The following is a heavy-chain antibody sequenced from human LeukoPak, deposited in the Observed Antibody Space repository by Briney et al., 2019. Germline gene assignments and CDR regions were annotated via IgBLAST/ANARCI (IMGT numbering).Heavy chain of an antibody. J-gene: IGHJ4*02. V-gene: IGHV1-2*02. Sequence: ASVKVSCKASGYTFTAYYLHWVRQAPGQGLEWMGWINPNSGDTNYAQKFQGRVTMTRDTSITTAYMELSRLTSDDTAIYYCARDHMGDCATTSCYLAYWGQGTLVTVSS. D-gene: IGHD2-2*01. CDR1: GYTFTAYY. CDR3: ARDHMGDCATTSCYLAY. CDR2: INPNSGDT.